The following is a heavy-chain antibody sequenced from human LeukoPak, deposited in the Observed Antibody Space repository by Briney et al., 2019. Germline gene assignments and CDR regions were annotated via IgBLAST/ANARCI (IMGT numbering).Heavy chain of an antibody. J-gene: IGHJ4*02. CDR3: ARGQSGDRRYFDY. Sequence: SETLSLTCSVSGGSISSYYWSWIRQPAGKGLEWIGRIYTSGSSNHNPSLESRVTMSVDTSKSQIPLKLTSVTAADTAVYYCARGQSGDRRYFDYWGQGTLVTVSS. D-gene: IGHD1-14*01. CDR2: IYTSGSS. CDR1: GGSISSYY. V-gene: IGHV4-4*07.